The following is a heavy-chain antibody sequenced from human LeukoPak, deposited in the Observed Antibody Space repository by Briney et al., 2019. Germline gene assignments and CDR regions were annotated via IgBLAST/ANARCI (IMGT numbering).Heavy chain of an antibody. Sequence: GGSLRLSCVGSGFTFSNYLMNWVRQAPGEGLEWVSFISSTGGTIYYADAVKGRFTFSRDNAKNSLLLQMNSLRAEATALYYCARDYSRAAFEIWGQGKLVTVSS. CDR3: ARDYSRAAFEI. CDR1: GFTFSNYL. V-gene: IGHV3-48*01. J-gene: IGHJ3*02. CDR2: ISSTGGTI. D-gene: IGHD2-15*01.